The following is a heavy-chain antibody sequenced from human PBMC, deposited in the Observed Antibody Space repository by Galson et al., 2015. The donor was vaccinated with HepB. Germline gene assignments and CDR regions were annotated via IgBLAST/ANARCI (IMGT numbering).Heavy chain of an antibody. D-gene: IGHD6-19*01. Sequence: SLRLSCAASGFTFSSYGMHWVRQAPGKGLEWVAVIWYDGSNKYYADSVKGRFTISRDNSKNTLYLQTNSLRAEDTAVYYCASPRGYSSGWSRLDYWGQGTLVTVSS. CDR1: GFTFSSYG. CDR3: ASPRGYSSGWSRLDY. V-gene: IGHV3-33*01. CDR2: IWYDGSNK. J-gene: IGHJ4*02.